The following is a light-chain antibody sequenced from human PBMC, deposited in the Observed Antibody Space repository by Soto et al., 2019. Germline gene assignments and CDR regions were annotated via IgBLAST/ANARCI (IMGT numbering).Light chain of an antibody. CDR2: GAS. J-gene: IGKJ1*01. V-gene: IGKV3-15*01. CDR1: QSVSSN. CDR3: QQYNNWLPWT. Sequence: EIVMTQSPATLSVSPGERATLSCRASQSVSSNLAWYQQKPGQAPRLLIYGASTRATGIPARFSGSWSGTEFTLTISSLQSEDFAVYYCQQYNNWLPWTFGQGTKVEIK.